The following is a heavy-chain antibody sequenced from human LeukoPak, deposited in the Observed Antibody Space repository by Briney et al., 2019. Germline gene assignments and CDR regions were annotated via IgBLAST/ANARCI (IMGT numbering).Heavy chain of an antibody. CDR1: GLTFSTYW. V-gene: IGHV3-74*01. CDR3: ARAPSELGGYYPEYFRH. CDR2: IKSDGST. D-gene: IGHD3-22*01. J-gene: IGHJ1*01. Sequence: PGGSLRLFCAASGLTFSTYWMHWVRQAPGKGLVWVSRIKSDGSTNYADSVKGRFTISRDNAKHTVSLQMNSLGPEDTGVYYCARAPSELGGYYPEYFRHWGQGTLVTVSS.